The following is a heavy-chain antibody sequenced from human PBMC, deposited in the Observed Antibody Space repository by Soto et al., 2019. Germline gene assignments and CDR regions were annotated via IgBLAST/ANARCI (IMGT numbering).Heavy chain of an antibody. V-gene: IGHV4-39*01. CDR3: ASTNHISGSSGEFDY. J-gene: IGHJ4*02. D-gene: IGHD6-19*01. CDR1: GGSISSSSYY. Sequence: QLQLQESGPGLVKPSETLSLTCTVSGGSISSSSYYWGWIRQPPGKGLEWIGSIYYSGSTYYNPSLKSRVTISVDTSKNQFSLKLSSVTAADTAVYYCASTNHISGSSGEFDYWGQGTLVTVSS. CDR2: IYYSGST.